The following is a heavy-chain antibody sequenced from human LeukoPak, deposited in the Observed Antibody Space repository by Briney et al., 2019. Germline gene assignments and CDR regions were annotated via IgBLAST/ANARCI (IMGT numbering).Heavy chain of an antibody. CDR3: ARHFGYYDFWSGYTDY. V-gene: IGHV4-39*01. J-gene: IGHJ4*02. Sequence: SETLSLTCTVSGGSISSSSNYCGWIRQPPGKGLEWIGSIYYSGSTYYNPSLKSRVTISVDTSRNQFSLKLSSVTAADTAVYYCARHFGYYDFWSGYTDYWGQGTLVTVSS. CDR2: IYYSGST. CDR1: GGSISSSSNY. D-gene: IGHD3-3*01.